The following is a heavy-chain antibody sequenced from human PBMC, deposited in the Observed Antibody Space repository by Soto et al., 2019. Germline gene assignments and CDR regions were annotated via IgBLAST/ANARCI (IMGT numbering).Heavy chain of an antibody. CDR2: INHSGST. Sequence: PSETLSLTCAVYGGSFSGYYWSWIRQPPGKGLEWIGEINHSGSTNYNPSLKSRVTISVDTSKNQFSLKLSSVTAADTAVYYCARDREQGYCSGGSCPPFDYWGQGTLVTVSS. CDR3: ARDREQGYCSGGSCPPFDY. D-gene: IGHD2-15*01. CDR1: GGSFSGYY. J-gene: IGHJ4*02. V-gene: IGHV4-34*01.